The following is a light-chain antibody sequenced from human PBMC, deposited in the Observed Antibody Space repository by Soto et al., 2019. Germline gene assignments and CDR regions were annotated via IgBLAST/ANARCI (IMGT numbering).Light chain of an antibody. Sequence: DIVMTQSPDSLAVSLGERATINCKSSQSVFYSSNNKNYLAWYQQKPGQPPQLLIYWASTRDPGVPDRFSGSGSGTDFTLTIRSLQAEDVAVYYCQQYYSTPITFGQGTRLEMK. J-gene: IGKJ5*01. CDR1: QSVFYSSNNKNY. V-gene: IGKV4-1*01. CDR3: QQYYSTPIT. CDR2: WAS.